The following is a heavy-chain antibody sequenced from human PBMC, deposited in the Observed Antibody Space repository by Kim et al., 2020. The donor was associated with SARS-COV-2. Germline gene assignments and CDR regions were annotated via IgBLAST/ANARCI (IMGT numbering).Heavy chain of an antibody. CDR3: ARRSVYYDFWSGYSAKGGDDYYGMDV. V-gene: IGHV5-51*01. Sequence: GESLKISCKGSGYSFTSYWIGWVRQMPGKGLEWMGIIYPGDSDTRYSPSFQGQVTISADKSISTAYLQWSSLKASDTAMYYCARRSVYYDFWSGYSAKGGDDYYGMDVWGQGTTVTVSS. CDR2: IYPGDSDT. D-gene: IGHD3-3*01. CDR1: GYSFTSYW. J-gene: IGHJ6*02.